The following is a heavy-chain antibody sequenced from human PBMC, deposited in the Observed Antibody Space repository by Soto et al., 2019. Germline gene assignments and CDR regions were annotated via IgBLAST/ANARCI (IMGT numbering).Heavy chain of an antibody. D-gene: IGHD4-17*01. J-gene: IGHJ5*02. CDR3: ARGIKYGDYSRWFDP. Sequence: ASVKVSCKTSGYTFTGYYMHWVRQAPGQGLEWMGWINPNSGGTNCAPKFQGWVTMTRDTSISTVYMELSSLRSEDTAVYYCARGIKYGDYSRWFDPWGPGTLVTVSS. CDR1: GYTFTGYY. V-gene: IGHV1-2*04. CDR2: INPNSGGT.